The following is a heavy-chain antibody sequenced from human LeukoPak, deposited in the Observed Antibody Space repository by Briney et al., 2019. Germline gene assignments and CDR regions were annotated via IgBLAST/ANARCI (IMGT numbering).Heavy chain of an antibody. CDR3: ATYDYGGNWNY. CDR2: INPSGGST. J-gene: IGHJ4*02. D-gene: IGHD4-23*01. CDR1: GYTFTSYY. V-gene: IGHV1-46*01. Sequence: ASVKVSYKASGYTFTSYYMHWVRQAPGQGLEWMGIINPSGGSTSYAQKFQGRVTMTRDTSTSTVYMEPSSLRSEDTAVYYCATYDYGGNWNYWGQGTLVTVSS.